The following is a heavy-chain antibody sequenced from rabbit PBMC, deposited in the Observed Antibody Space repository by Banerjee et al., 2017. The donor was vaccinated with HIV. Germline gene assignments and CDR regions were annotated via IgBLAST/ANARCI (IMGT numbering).Heavy chain of an antibody. CDR1: GFDFSSYG. J-gene: IGHJ4*01. CDR2: IDPVFGST. Sequence: QEQLVESGGGLVQPGGSLKLSCKASGFDFSSYGVSWVRQAPGKGLEWIGYIDPVFGSTYYASWVNGRFTISLDNAQNTVFLQMTSLTAADTATYFCARNSGWGVKMYFNLWGQGTLVTVS. CDR3: ARNSGWGVKMYFNL. D-gene: IGHD4-1*01. V-gene: IGHV1S47*01.